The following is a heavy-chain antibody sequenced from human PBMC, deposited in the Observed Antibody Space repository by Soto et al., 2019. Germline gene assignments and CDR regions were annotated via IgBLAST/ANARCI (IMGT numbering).Heavy chain of an antibody. CDR3: AKDGSGSYTPPDYYYYYMDV. J-gene: IGHJ6*03. Sequence: GGSLRLSCAASGFTFSSYGMHWVRQAPGKGLEWVAVISYDGSNKYYADSVKGRFTISRDNSKNTLYLQMNSLRAEDTAVYYCAKDGSGSYTPPDYYYYYMDVWGKGTTVTVS. CDR1: GFTFSSYG. D-gene: IGHD3-10*01. CDR2: ISYDGSNK. V-gene: IGHV3-30*18.